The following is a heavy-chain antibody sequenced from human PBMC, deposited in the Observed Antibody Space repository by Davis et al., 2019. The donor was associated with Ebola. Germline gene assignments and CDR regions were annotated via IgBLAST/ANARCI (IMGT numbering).Heavy chain of an antibody. Sequence: PSETLSLTCTVSGGSISSYYWSWIRQPPGKGLEWIGYISYSGNTNYNPSLKSRVTVSVDTSKNQFSLKLTSVTAADTAVYYCAREAMNVWGQGTMVTVSS. CDR1: GGSISSYY. CDR2: ISYSGNT. V-gene: IGHV4-59*08. J-gene: IGHJ6*02. CDR3: AREAMNV.